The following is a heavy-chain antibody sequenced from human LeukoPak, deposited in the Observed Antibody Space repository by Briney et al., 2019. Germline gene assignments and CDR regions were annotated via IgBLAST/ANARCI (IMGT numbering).Heavy chain of an antibody. V-gene: IGHV4-59*08. CDR2: IYYSGST. D-gene: IGHD1-26*01. Sequence: SETLSLTCTVSGGSISSYYWSWIRQPPGKGLAWIGYIYYSGSTNYNPSLKSRVTISVDTSKNQFSLKLSSVTAADTAVYYCARHGWELLTEALDYWGQGTLVTVSS. CDR1: GGSISSYY. CDR3: ARHGWELLTEALDY. J-gene: IGHJ4*02.